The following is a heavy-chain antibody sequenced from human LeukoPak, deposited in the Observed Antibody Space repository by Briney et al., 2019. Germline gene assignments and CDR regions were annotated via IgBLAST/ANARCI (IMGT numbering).Heavy chain of an antibody. CDR2: IGSSSTSR. CDR1: GFIFSSYN. J-gene: IGHJ2*01. V-gene: IGHV3-48*02. CDR3: ARDYFWSFDF. Sequence: GGSLRLSCAASGFIFSSYNMYWVRQAPGKGLEWLSYIGSSSTSRYYADSVKGRFTISRDNAKNSLFLQMNSLRDEDTAVYYCARDYFWSFDFWGRGTLVTVSS. D-gene: IGHD3-10*01.